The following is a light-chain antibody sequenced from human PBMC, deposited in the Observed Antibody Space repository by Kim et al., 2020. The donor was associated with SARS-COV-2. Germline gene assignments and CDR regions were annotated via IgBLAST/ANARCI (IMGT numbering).Light chain of an antibody. V-gene: IGKV1-5*03. CDR3: QQYNSYPYT. Sequence: DIQMTQSPSTLSASVGDRVTITCRASQSISSWLAWYQQKPGKAPKLLIYKASSLESGVPSRFSGSGSGTEFTLTISSLQPDDFATYYCQQYNSYPYTFGHWTKLEI. CDR1: QSISSW. CDR2: KAS. J-gene: IGKJ2*01.